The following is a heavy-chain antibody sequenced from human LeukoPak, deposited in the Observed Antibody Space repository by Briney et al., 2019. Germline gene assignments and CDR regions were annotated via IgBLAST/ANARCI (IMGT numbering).Heavy chain of an antibody. V-gene: IGHV3-66*01. CDR1: GFTVSNDY. CDR3: LVTTRSRGFDY. Sequence: GGSLRLSCAASGFTVSNDYMAWVRQAPGRGLEWVSLIYGDGTTFYTDSVKGRFTISRDNFKNTLYLQMSSLRAEDTAVYYCLVTTRSRGFDYWGQGTLVTVSS. CDR2: IYGDGTT. D-gene: IGHD1/OR15-1a*01. J-gene: IGHJ4*02.